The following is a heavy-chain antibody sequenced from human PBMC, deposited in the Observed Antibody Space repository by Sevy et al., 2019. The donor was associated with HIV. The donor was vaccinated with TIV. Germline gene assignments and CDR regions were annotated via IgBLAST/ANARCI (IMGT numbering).Heavy chain of an antibody. Sequence: SETLSLTCTVSGGSISSSSYYWGWIRQPPGKGLEWIGSIYYSGSTYYNPSLKSRVTISVDTSKNQFSLKRSSVTAADTAVYYCARTIDYGASRDAFDIWGQGTMVTVSS. CDR1: GGSISSSSYY. D-gene: IGHD4-17*01. CDR2: IYYSGST. V-gene: IGHV4-39*01. J-gene: IGHJ3*02. CDR3: ARTIDYGASRDAFDI.